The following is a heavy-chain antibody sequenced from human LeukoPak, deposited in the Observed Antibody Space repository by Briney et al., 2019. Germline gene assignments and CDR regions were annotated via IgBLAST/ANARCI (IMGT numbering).Heavy chain of an antibody. J-gene: IGHJ3*02. CDR2: ISSSGSTI. V-gene: IGHV3-48*04. Sequence: QSGGSLRLSCAASGFTFSSYSMNWVRQAPGKGLEWVSYISSSGSTIYYADSVKGRFTISRDNAKNSLYLQMNSLRAEDTAVYYCAGSRWGGDAFDIWGQGTMVTVSS. CDR1: GFTFSSYS. D-gene: IGHD2-15*01. CDR3: AGSRWGGDAFDI.